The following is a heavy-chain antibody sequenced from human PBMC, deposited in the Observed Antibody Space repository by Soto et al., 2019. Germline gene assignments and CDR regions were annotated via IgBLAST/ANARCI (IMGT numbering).Heavy chain of an antibody. V-gene: IGHV3-48*02. D-gene: IGHD6-6*01. J-gene: IGHJ6*02. Sequence: GGSLRLSCAASGFTFSSYSMNWVRQAPGKGLEWVSYISSSSSTIYYADSVKGRFTISRDNAKNSLYLQMNSLRDEDTAVYYCARVGAALYYYGMDVWGQGTTVTVSS. CDR1: GFTFSSYS. CDR2: ISSSSSTI. CDR3: ARVGAALYYYGMDV.